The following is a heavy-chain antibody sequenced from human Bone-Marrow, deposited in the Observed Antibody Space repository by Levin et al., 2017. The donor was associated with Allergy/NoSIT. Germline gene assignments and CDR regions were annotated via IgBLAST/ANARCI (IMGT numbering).Heavy chain of an antibody. D-gene: IGHD2-15*01. CDR2: INHSGST. V-gene: IGHV4-34*01. J-gene: IGHJ6*03. CDR1: DGSFSGYY. CDR3: AREGGDIVVVVAPYYYYYMDV. Sequence: SQTLSLTCAVYDGSFSGYYWSWIRQPPGKGLEWIGEINHSGSTNYNPSLKSRVTISVDTSKNQFSLKLSSVTAADTAVYYCAREGGDIVVVVAPYYYYYMDVWGKGTTVTVSS.